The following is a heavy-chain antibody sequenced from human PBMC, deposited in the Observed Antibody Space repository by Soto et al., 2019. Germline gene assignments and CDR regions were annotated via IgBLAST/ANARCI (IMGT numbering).Heavy chain of an antibody. CDR3: VKDIPGYYGSGSHPV. CDR1: GLTFSSYA. J-gene: IGHJ4*02. D-gene: IGHD3-10*01. V-gene: IGHV3-64D*06. CDR2: ISSNGGST. Sequence: PGGSLRLSCSASGLTFSSYAMYWVRQAPGKGLEYVSAISSNGGSTYYADAVKGRFIISRDNSKNTLYLQMSSLAAEDTAVYYCVKDIPGYYGSGSHPVWGRGTLVTVSS.